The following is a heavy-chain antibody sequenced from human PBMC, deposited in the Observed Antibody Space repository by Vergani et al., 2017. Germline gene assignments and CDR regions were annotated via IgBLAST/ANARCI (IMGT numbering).Heavy chain of an antibody. CDR1: GYTFTSYG. D-gene: IGHD5-24*01. CDR3: ARRRDGYRFYYYYGMDV. J-gene: IGHJ6*02. V-gene: IGHV1-18*04. CDR2: ISAYNGNT. Sequence: QVQLVQSGAEVKKPGASVKVSCKASGYTFTSYGISWVRQAPGQGLEWMGWISAYNGNTNYAQKLQGRVTMTTDTSTSTAYMELRSLRSDDTAVYYCARRRDGYRFYYYYGMDVWGQGTTVTVSS.